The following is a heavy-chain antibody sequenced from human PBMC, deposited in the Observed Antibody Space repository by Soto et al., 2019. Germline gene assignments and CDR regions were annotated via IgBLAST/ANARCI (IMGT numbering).Heavy chain of an antibody. V-gene: IGHV4-34*01. J-gene: IGHJ4*02. CDR3: AREWGGSYYVDY. Sequence: QVQLQQWGAGLLKPSETLSLTCAVYGGSFSGYYWSWIREPPGKGLEWSGEINHSGSTNYNPSLKSRVTISVDTSKNQFSLKLSSVTAPDSAVYYCAREWGGSYYVDYWGQGTLVTVSS. CDR2: INHSGST. D-gene: IGHD1-26*01. CDR1: GGSFSGYY.